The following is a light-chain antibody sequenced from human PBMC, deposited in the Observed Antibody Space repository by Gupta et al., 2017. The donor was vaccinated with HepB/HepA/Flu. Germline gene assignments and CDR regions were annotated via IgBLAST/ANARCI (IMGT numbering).Light chain of an antibody. CDR1: SSNIGNNY. CDR3: GTRDSSLRRV. J-gene: IGLJ3*02. Sequence: QSVLTQPPSVSAAPGQKVTISCSGSSSNIGNNYVSWYQQLPGKAPKLLIYDNNKRPSGIPDRFSGSKSGTSATLGITGLQTGDEADYYCGTRDSSLRRVFGGGTKLTVL. V-gene: IGLV1-51*01. CDR2: DNN.